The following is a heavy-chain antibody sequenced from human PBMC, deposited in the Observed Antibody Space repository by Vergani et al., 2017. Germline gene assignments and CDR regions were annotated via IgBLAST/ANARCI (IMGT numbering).Heavy chain of an antibody. CDR1: GFTFSSYG. D-gene: IGHD1-26*01. CDR3: ARDFVGASQFDY. Sequence: QVQLVESGGGVVQPGRSLRLSCAASGFTFSSYGMHWVRQAPGKGLEWVAVISYDGSNKYYADSVKGRFTISRDNSKNTLYLQMNSLRAEDTAVYYCARDFVGASQFDYWGQGTLVTVSS. J-gene: IGHJ4*02. V-gene: IGHV3-30*03. CDR2: ISYDGSNK.